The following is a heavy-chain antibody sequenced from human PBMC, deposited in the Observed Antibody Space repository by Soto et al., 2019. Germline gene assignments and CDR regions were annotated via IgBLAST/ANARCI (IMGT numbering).Heavy chain of an antibody. V-gene: IGHV3-23*01. Sequence: EVQLLESGGGLVQPGGSLRLSCAASGFTFSSYAMSWVRQAPGKGLEWVSAISGSGGSTYYADSVKGRFTISRDNSKNTLYLQMNSLRAEDTAVYYCAKGSVLRWFGEGYYFDYWGQGTLVTVSS. CDR3: AKGSVLRWFGEGYYFDY. CDR1: GFTFSSYA. D-gene: IGHD3-10*01. J-gene: IGHJ4*02. CDR2: ISGSGGST.